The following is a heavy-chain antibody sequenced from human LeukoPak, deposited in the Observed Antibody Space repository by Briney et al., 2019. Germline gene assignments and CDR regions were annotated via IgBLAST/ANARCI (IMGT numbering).Heavy chain of an antibody. D-gene: IGHD3-10*01. V-gene: IGHV3-23*01. CDR3: AKGGNTMVRGLITY. CDR1: GFTFATND. J-gene: IGHJ4*02. CDR2: ISGTTGDA. Sequence: GGSLRLSCVASGFTFATNDMSWVRQAPGKGLEWISVISGTTGDAYYADSVKGRFTMSRDTSRNMLYLQMNGLRAEDTAVYYCAKGGNTMVRGLITYWGQGTLVTVSS.